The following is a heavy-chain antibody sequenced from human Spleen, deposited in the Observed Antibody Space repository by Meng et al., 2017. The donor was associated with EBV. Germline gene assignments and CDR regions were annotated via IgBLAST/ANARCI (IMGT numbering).Heavy chain of an antibody. J-gene: IGHJ5*02. V-gene: IGHV4-34*01. Sequence: LHRQESGPGLVKPSATLSLTCALYGESFSGHYWTWIRQPPGKGLEWIGEINESGITNYNPSLKSRVTLSIDTSERHFSLNLSSVTAADTAVYYCARQSTYRLLDPWGQGTLVTVSS. D-gene: IGHD3-16*02. CDR1: GESFSGHY. CDR2: INESGIT. CDR3: ARQSTYRLLDP.